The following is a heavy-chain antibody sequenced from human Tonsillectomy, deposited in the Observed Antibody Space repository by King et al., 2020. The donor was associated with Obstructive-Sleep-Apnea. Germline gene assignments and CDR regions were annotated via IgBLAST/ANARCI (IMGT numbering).Heavy chain of an antibody. V-gene: IGHV3-15*01. CDR3: TRDYDILTGYYYGAFDI. D-gene: IGHD3-9*01. Sequence: VQLVESGGGLVKPGGSLRLSCAASGFTVSNAWMSWVRQAPGKGLEWVGRIKKKSDGGTTDYAAPVKGRFTISRDDSKNTLYLQMNSLTTEDTAVYYCTRDYDILTGYYYGAFDIWGQGTMVTVSS. CDR1: GFTVSNAW. J-gene: IGHJ3*02. CDR2: IKKKSDGGTT.